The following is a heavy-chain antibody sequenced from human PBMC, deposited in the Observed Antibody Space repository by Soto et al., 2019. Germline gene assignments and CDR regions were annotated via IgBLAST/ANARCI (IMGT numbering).Heavy chain of an antibody. J-gene: IGHJ4*02. Sequence: EVQLVESGGGPVRPGGSLKLSCAASGFNFITYSLSWVRQAPGKGLEWVASISSSAVYIDYAESVKGRFTISTDNANNSLYLQMNSLRAEDTATYYCVRDGLDYYDTERLYFDNWGQGTLVTVSS. CDR1: GFNFITYS. CDR2: ISSSAVYI. D-gene: IGHD3-22*01. CDR3: VRDGLDYYDTERLYFDN. V-gene: IGHV3-21*01.